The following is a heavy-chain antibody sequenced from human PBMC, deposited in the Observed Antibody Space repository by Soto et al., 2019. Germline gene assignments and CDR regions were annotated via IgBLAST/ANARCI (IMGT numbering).Heavy chain of an antibody. Sequence: GASVKVSCKASGYTFTSYYMHWVRQAPGQGLEWMGIINPSGGSTSYAQKFQGRVTMTRDTSTSTVYMELSSLRSEDTAVYYCARGVPETIFGVVITTPFADYYYGMDVWGQGTTVTVSS. D-gene: IGHD3-3*01. CDR3: ARGVPETIFGVVITTPFADYYYGMDV. J-gene: IGHJ6*02. CDR2: INPSGGST. CDR1: GYTFTSYY. V-gene: IGHV1-46*01.